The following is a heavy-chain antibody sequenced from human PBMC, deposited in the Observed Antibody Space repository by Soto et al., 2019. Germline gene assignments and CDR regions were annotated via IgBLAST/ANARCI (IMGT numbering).Heavy chain of an antibody. V-gene: IGHV4-39*01. J-gene: IGHJ6*01. Sequence: SEPLALTCTASGGSTSISSYYWGWIRQPPGKGLEWSGSIYYSGSTYYNPSLKSRVTISVETSKNQFSLKLSSVTAADTAVYYCASYYYDSSGYYY. CDR2: IYYSGST. CDR3: ASYYYDSSGYYY. CDR1: GGSTSISSYY. D-gene: IGHD3-22*01.